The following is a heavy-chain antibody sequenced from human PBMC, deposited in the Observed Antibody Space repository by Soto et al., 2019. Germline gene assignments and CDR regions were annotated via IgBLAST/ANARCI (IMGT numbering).Heavy chain of an antibody. J-gene: IGHJ4*02. CDR3: ARDGEGGSDCDLGY. D-gene: IGHD3-10*01. V-gene: IGHV3-30-3*01. Sequence: QVQLVESGGGVVQPGRSLTLSCAASGFTFSSYVIHWVRQTPDKGLEWVAFISRDGSKTYYADSVKGRFTISRDNSKNPRYLEMNSLRAEDTAVYYCARDGEGGSDCDLGYWGQGTLVTVSS. CDR2: ISRDGSKT. CDR1: GFTFSSYV.